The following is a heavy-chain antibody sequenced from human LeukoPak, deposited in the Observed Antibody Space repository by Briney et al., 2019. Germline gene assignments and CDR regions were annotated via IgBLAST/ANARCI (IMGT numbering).Heavy chain of an antibody. J-gene: IGHJ6*02. Sequence: ASVKVSCKVSGYTLTELSMHWVRQAPGKGLEWMGGFDPEDGETIYAQKFQGRVTMTGDTSTDTAYMELSSLRSEDTAVYYCATGDPGTYYYYYGMDVWGQGTTVTVSS. CDR3: ATGDPGTYYYYYGMDV. V-gene: IGHV1-24*01. CDR2: FDPEDGET. D-gene: IGHD1-1*01. CDR1: GYTLTELS.